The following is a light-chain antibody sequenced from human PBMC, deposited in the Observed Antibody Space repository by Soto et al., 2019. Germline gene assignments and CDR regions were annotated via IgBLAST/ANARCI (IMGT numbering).Light chain of an antibody. CDR3: CSYAGDYRYV. J-gene: IGLJ1*01. Sequence: QSVLTQPRSVSGSPGQSVTISCTGSSSDVGAYNFAYWYQQHPGAAPKLLIHDVNKRPPGVPDRFSASKSGNTASLTISGLQAEDEAEYYCCSYAGDYRYVFGSGTKLTVL. CDR1: SSDVGAYNF. CDR2: DVN. V-gene: IGLV2-11*01.